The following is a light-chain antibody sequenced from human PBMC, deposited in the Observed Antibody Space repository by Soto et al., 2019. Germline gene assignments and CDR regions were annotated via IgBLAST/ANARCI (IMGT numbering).Light chain of an antibody. CDR2: EGS. CDR1: SSDVGSYNL. V-gene: IGLV2-23*01. J-gene: IGLJ1*01. Sequence: QSVLTQPASVSGSPGQSITISCTGTSSDVGSYNLVSWYQQHPGKAPKLMIYEGSKRPSGVSNRFSGSKSGNTASLAISGLQPEDEADYYCCSYAGSSVFGTGTKGTVL. CDR3: CSYAGSSV.